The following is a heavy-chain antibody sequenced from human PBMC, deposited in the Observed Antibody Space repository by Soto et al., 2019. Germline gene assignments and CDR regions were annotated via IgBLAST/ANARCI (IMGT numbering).Heavy chain of an antibody. CDR3: ARDGPRDYGDFH. CDR2: ISSSSSYI. J-gene: IGHJ4*02. Sequence: GGSLRLSCAASGFTFSSYSMNWVRQAPGKGLEWVSSISSSSSYIYYADSVKGRFTISRDNAKNSLYLQMNSLRAEDTAVYYCARDGPRDYGDFHWGQGTLVTVSS. CDR1: GFTFSSYS. D-gene: IGHD4-17*01. V-gene: IGHV3-21*01.